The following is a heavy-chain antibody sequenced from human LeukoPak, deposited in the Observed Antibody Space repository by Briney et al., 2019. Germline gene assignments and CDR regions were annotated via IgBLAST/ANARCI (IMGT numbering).Heavy chain of an antibody. J-gene: IGHJ3*02. CDR2: ISYDGSNK. CDR3: ARATYYDFWSGYYTGGGAFDI. D-gene: IGHD3-3*01. V-gene: IGHV3-30*04. CDR1: GFTFSSYA. Sequence: GRSLRLSCAASGFTFSSYAMHWVRQAPGKGLEWVAVISYDGSNKYYADSVKGRFTISRDNSKNTLYLQMNSLRAEDTAVYYCARATYYDFWSGYYTGGGAFDIWGQGTMVTVSS.